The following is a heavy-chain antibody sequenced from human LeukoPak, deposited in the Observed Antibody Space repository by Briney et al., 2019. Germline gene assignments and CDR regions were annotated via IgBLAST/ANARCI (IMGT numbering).Heavy chain of an antibody. CDR3: ATDLYGDYSVDY. J-gene: IGHJ4*02. CDR2: FDPEDGET. CDR1: GYTLTELS. D-gene: IGHD4-17*01. V-gene: IGHV1-24*01. Sequence: GASVKVSCKVSGYTLTELSMHWVRQAPGKGLEWMGGFDPEDGETIYAQKFQGRVTMTEDTSTDTAYMELSSLRSEDTAVYYCATDLYGDYSVDYWGQGTLVTVSS.